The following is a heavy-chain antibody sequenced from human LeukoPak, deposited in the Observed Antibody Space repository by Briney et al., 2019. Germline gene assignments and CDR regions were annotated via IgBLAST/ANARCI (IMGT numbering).Heavy chain of an antibody. Sequence: ASVKVSCKASGYTFTGYYMHWVRQAPGQGLEWMGWINPNSGGTNYAQKFQGRVTMTRDTSISTAYMELSRLRSDDTAVYYCARDGSERKYYYYYGMDVWGQGTTVTASS. CDR3: ARDGSERKYYYYYGMDV. J-gene: IGHJ6*02. CDR1: GYTFTGYY. CDR2: INPNSGGT. V-gene: IGHV1-2*02. D-gene: IGHD6-25*01.